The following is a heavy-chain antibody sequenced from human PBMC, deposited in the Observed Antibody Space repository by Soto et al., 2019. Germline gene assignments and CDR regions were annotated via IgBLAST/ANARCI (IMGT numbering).Heavy chain of an antibody. D-gene: IGHD2-15*01. V-gene: IGHV3-33*01. CDR2: IWYDGSNK. CDR3: AREGEYCSGGSCYRYFDY. J-gene: IGHJ4*02. Sequence: QVQLVESGGGVVQPGRSLRLSCAASGFTFSSYGMHWVRQAPGKGLEWAAVIWYDGSNKYYADSVKGRFTISRDNSKNTLYLQMNSLRAEDTAVYYCAREGEYCSGGSCYRYFDYWGQGTLVTVSS. CDR1: GFTFSSYG.